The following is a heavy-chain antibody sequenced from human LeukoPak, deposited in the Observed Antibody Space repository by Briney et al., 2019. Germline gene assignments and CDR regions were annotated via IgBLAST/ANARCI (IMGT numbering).Heavy chain of an antibody. CDR2: IYHSGST. Sequence: SETLSLTCTVSGGSISSGGYYWSWIRQPPGKGLEWIGYIYHSGSTYYNPSLKSRVTISVDRSKNQFSLKLKSVTAADTAMYYCARADESLVYGMDVWGQGTTVIVSS. CDR1: GGSISSGGYY. V-gene: IGHV4-30-2*01. J-gene: IGHJ6*02. CDR3: ARADESLVYGMDV.